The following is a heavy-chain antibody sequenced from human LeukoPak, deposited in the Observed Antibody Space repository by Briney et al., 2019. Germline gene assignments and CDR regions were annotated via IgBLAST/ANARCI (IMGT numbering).Heavy chain of an antibody. V-gene: IGHV3-48*03. CDR1: GSTFSSYE. Sequence: GGSLRLSCAASGSTFSSYEMNWVRQAPGKGLEWVSYISSSGSTIYYADSVKGRFTISRDNAKNSLYLQMNSLRAEDTAVYYCARVYSSGWYISGADYFDYWGQGTLVTVSS. D-gene: IGHD6-19*01. J-gene: IGHJ4*02. CDR2: ISSSGSTI. CDR3: ARVYSSGWYISGADYFDY.